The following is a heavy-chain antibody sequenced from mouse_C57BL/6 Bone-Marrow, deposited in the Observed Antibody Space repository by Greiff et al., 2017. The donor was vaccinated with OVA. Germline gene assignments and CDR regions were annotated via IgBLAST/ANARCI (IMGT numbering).Heavy chain of an antibody. V-gene: IGHV1-50*01. CDR1: GYTFTSYW. CDR2: IDPSDSYT. J-gene: IGHJ3*01. CDR3: VCAY. D-gene: IGHD6-1*01. Sequence: VQLQQPGAELVKPGASVKLSCKASGYTFTSYWMQWVKQRPGQGLEWIGEIDPSDSYTNYNQQFKGKATLTVDTSSSTAYMQLSRLTSEDSAVYSCVCAYWGQGTLVTVSA.